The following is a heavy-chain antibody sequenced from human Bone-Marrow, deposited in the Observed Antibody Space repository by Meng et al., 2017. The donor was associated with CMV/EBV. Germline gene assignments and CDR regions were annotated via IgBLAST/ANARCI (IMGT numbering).Heavy chain of an antibody. CDR3: ARVNGGYYYYYGMAV. J-gene: IGHJ6*02. V-gene: IGHV3-11*04. CDR1: GFTFSDYY. CDR2: ISSSGSTI. Sequence: GESLKISCAASGFTFSDYYMSWIRQAPGKGLEWVSYISSSGSTIYYADSVKGRFTISRDNAKNSLYLQMNSLRAEDTAVYYCARVNGGYYYYYGMAVWGQGNTVNFAS.